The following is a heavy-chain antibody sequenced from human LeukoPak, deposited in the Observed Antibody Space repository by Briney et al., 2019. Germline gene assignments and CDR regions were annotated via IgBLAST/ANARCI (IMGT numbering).Heavy chain of an antibody. CDR3: ARSSFDY. CDR1: GFTFSSYA. V-gene: IGHV3-30-3*01. CDR2: ISYDGSNK. J-gene: IGHJ4*02. Sequence: GGSLRLSCAASGFTFSSYAMHWVRRAPGKGLEWVAVISYDGSNKYYADSVKGRFTISRDNSKNTLYLQMNSLRAEDTAVYYCARSSFDYWGQGTLVTVSS.